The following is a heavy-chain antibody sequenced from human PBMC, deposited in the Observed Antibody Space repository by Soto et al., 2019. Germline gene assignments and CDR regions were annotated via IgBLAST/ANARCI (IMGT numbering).Heavy chain of an antibody. V-gene: IGHV3-30-3*01. CDR3: ARDQLVAGTFDY. D-gene: IGHD6-19*01. Sequence: QVQLVESGGGVVQPGRSLRLSCAASGFTFSSYAMHWVRQAPGKGLEWVAVISYDGSNKYYADSVNGRFTISRDNSKNTLYLQMNSLRAEDTAVYYCARDQLVAGTFDYWGQGTLVTVSS. CDR1: GFTFSSYA. J-gene: IGHJ4*02. CDR2: ISYDGSNK.